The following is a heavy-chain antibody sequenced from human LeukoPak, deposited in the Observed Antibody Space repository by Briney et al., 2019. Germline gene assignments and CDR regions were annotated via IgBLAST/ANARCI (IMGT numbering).Heavy chain of an antibody. D-gene: IGHD3-22*01. Sequence: PSETLSLTCTVSGGSISSGDYYWSWIRQPPGKGLEWIAYMYYSGSTYYNPSLKSRVTMSADTSKNQLSLKLSSVTAADTAVYYCARPHYYDSRIDHWGQGILVTVSS. CDR3: ARPHYYDSRIDH. CDR1: GGSISSGDYY. V-gene: IGHV4-30-4*01. J-gene: IGHJ5*02. CDR2: MYYSGST.